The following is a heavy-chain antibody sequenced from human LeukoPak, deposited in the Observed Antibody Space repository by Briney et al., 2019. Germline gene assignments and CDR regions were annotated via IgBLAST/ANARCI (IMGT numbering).Heavy chain of an antibody. Sequence: SETLSLTCSVSGGSISSTNYYWGWIRQPPGQALEWIGIIYYSGRTYYNPSLRSRVTITVDTSKNQFSLKLNSVTAADTAVYYCARQGGSFYDYVWGSFRPPDYWGQGILVTVSS. D-gene: IGHD3-16*02. CDR3: ARQGGSFYDYVWGSFRPPDY. V-gene: IGHV4-39*01. CDR2: IYYSGRT. J-gene: IGHJ4*02. CDR1: GGSISSTNYY.